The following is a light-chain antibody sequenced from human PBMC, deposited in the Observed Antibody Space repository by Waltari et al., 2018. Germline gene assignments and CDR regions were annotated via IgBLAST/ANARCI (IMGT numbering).Light chain of an antibody. CDR1: RSLLHSNEQNY. CDR2: LGS. J-gene: IGKJ1*01. V-gene: IGKV2-28*01. Sequence: IVMTQSPLSLSVTPGESASISCRSSRSLLHSNEQNYLEWYFQKPGQSPQLLIYLGSNRASGVPDRFSGSGSGTDCTMQISRVEAEDVGIYFCMQALQTPWTFGQGTKVEI. CDR3: MQALQTPWT.